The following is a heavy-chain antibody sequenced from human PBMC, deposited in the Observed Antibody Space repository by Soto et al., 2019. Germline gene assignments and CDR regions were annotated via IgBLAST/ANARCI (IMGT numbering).Heavy chain of an antibody. D-gene: IGHD6-19*01. CDR2: MYYGGST. CDR3: ARVLAVADETDY. V-gene: IGHV4-59*01. J-gene: IGHJ4*02. CDR1: GSSINGYY. Sequence: PSETLSLTCTVSGSSINGYYWSWIRQPPGKGLEWIGYMYYGGSTNYNPSLKSRVTILVDTSNNQFSLKVSSVTAADTAVYYCARVLAVADETDYWGQGTLVTVSS.